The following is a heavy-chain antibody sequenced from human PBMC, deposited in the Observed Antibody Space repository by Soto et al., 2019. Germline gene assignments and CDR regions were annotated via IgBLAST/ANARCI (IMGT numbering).Heavy chain of an antibody. CDR2: IYWDDDK. Sequence: SGPTLVNPTQTLTLTCTFSGFSLSTSGVGVGWIRQSPGKALEWLALIYWDDDKRYSPSLKSRLTITKDTSKNQVFLTMTNMDPGDTATYYFAQRTVVVGAATGWLPFDYWGQGTLVPVPS. J-gene: IGHJ4*02. V-gene: IGHV2-5*02. D-gene: IGHD2-15*01. CDR3: AQRTVVVGAATGWLPFDY. CDR1: GFSLSTSGVG.